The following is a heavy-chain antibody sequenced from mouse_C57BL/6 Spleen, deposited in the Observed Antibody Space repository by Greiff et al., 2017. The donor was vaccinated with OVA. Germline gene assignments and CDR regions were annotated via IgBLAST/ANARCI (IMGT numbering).Heavy chain of an antibody. D-gene: IGHD3-2*02. Sequence: QVQLQQSGAELVRPGTSVKVSCKASGYAFTNYLIEWVKRRPGQGLEWIGVINPGSGGTNYNEKFKGKATLTADKTSSTAYMQLSSLTSEDAAVYFCAREGGSGYDYWGQGTTLTVSS. CDR2: INPGSGGT. J-gene: IGHJ2*01. V-gene: IGHV1-54*01. CDR1: GYAFTNYL. CDR3: AREGGSGYDY.